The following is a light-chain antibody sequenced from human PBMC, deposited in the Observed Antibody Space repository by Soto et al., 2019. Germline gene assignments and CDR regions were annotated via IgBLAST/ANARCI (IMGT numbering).Light chain of an antibody. CDR1: SSNIETNP. J-gene: IGLJ2*01. CDR3: GTWDASLSAGV. V-gene: IGLV1-51*01. Sequence: QSVLTQPPSVSAAPGQKVTISCSGSSSNIETNPVSWYRHLPGTVPKLLIHNDDKRPSGIPDRFSGSKSGTSATLGITGLQTGDEADYYCGTWDASLSAGVFGGGTQLT. CDR2: NDD.